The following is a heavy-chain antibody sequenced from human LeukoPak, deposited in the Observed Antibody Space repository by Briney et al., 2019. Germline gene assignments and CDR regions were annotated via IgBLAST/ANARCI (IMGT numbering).Heavy chain of an antibody. CDR3: AKGQGSGGYPSY. D-gene: IGHD3-10*01. V-gene: IGHV3-30*18. J-gene: IGHJ4*02. CDR2: ISYDGSNK. CDR1: GFTFSSYG. Sequence: GGSLRLSCAASGFTFSSYGMHWVRQAPGKGLEWVAVISYDGSNKYYADSVKGRFTISRDNSKNTLYLQMNSLRAEDTAVYYCAKGQGSGGYPSYWGQGTLVTVSS.